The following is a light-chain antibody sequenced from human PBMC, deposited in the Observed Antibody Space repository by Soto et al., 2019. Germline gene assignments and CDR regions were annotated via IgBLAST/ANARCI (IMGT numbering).Light chain of an antibody. J-gene: IGKJ4*01. CDR2: GAS. Sequence: DIVVTQSPVTLSLSPGERATLSCRASQSIRSSYLAWFQQKPGQSPRLLIYGASSRPTAIPDRFSGSGSGTDFTLAISRLEPEDFAMYYCQQYGSPPFTFGGGTKVDIK. V-gene: IGKV3-20*01. CDR1: QSIRSSY. CDR3: QQYGSPPFT.